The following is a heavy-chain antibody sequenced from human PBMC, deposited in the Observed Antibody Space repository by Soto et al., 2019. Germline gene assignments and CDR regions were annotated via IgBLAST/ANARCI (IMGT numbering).Heavy chain of an antibody. Sequence: EVQLVESGGGLVQPGGSLRLSCAASGFTFSSYWMNWVRQAPGKGLEWVANIKQDGSEKYYVDFVKGRFTISRDNTKNSLYLHMNSLRAEDTAVYYCAREQLQVVIPDYWGQGTLVTVSS. J-gene: IGHJ4*02. V-gene: IGHV3-7*01. D-gene: IGHD6-13*01. CDR1: GFTFSSYW. CDR3: AREQLQVVIPDY. CDR2: IKQDGSEK.